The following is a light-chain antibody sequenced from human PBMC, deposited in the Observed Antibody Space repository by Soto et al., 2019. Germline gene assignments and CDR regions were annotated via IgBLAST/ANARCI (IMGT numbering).Light chain of an antibody. CDR1: NSDVGGYDF. J-gene: IGLJ2*01. V-gene: IGLV2-14*01. Sequence: QSALTQPASVSGSPGQSVTISCTGSNSDVGGYDFVSWYQHHPGKAPKLILYEVTKRPSGVSNRFSGSKSGNTASLTISGLQAEDDADYYCSSHTSTITLAVIFGGGTQLTVL. CDR2: EVT. CDR3: SSHTSTITLAVI.